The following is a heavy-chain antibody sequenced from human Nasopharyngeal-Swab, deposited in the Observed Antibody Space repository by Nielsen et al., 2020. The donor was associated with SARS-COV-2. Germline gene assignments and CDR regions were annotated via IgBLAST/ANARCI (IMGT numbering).Heavy chain of an antibody. CDR1: GYTFTDYY. V-gene: IGHV1-2*06. D-gene: IGHD4-11*01. Sequence: ASVNVSCKASGYTFTDYYMHWVRQAPGQGLEWMGRINPNSGGTNYAQKFQGRVTMTRDTSISTVYMELSRLRSDDTAVYYCARVSYSNYDYWGQGTLVTVSS. J-gene: IGHJ4*02. CDR3: ARVSYSNYDY. CDR2: INPNSGGT.